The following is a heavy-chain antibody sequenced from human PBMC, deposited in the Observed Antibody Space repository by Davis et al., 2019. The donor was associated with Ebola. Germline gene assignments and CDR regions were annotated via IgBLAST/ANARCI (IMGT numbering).Heavy chain of an antibody. CDR1: GGTFSSYA. V-gene: IGHV1-69*10. D-gene: IGHD2-15*01. Sequence: SVKVSCKASGGTFSSYAISWVRQAPGQGLEWMGGIIPILGIANYAQKFQGRVTITADESTSTAYMELSSLRSEDTAVYYCARSIHRKVVVAAISSYYYGMDVWGQGTTVTVSS. J-gene: IGHJ6*02. CDR3: ARSIHRKVVVAAISSYYYGMDV. CDR2: IIPILGIA.